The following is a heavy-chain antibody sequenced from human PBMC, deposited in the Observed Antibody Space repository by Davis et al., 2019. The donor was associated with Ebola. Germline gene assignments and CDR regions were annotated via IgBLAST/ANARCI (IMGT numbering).Heavy chain of an antibody. D-gene: IGHD6-19*01. V-gene: IGHV3-23*01. CDR3: AKGSIAVALFDC. CDR2: INYSGGST. Sequence: GESLKISCAASGFTFSSYAMTWVRQAPGKGLEWVSTINYSGGSTYYADSVKGRFTISRDNSKNTLYLQMNSLRAEDTAVYHCAKGSIAVALFDCWGQGTLVTVSS. J-gene: IGHJ4*02. CDR1: GFTFSSYA.